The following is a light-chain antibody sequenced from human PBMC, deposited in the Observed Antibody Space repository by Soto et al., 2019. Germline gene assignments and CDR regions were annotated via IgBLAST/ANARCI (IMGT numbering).Light chain of an antibody. Sequence: DIQMTQSPSSLSASVGDRVTLTCRASQSISKDLSWYQQKPGEAPILLIYDASTLQSGVPSRFSGAVSGTDFTLTITNLQPEDFATYFCQQSYSTPWTFGLGTKVDI. CDR3: QQSYSTPWT. J-gene: IGKJ1*01. CDR1: QSISKD. CDR2: DAS. V-gene: IGKV1-39*01.